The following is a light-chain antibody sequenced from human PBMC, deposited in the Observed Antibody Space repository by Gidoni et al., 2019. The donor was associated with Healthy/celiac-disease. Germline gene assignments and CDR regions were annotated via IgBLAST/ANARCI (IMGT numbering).Light chain of an antibody. CDR3: QQRSNWPALT. V-gene: IGKV3-11*01. CDR2: DAS. CDR1: QSVSSY. Sequence: VLSQSPATLSLSPGEIATLSCRASQSVSSYLAWYQQKPGQAPRLLIYDASNRATGIPARFSGSGSGTDFTLTISSLEPEDFAVYYCQQRSNWPALTFGGGTKVEIK. J-gene: IGKJ4*01.